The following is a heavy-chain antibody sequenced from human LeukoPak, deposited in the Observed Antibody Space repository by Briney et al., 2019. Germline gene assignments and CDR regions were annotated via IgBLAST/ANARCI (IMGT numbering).Heavy chain of an antibody. J-gene: IGHJ3*02. CDR3: ASYDFWSGPKRDAFDI. CDR1: GFTFSSYS. CDR2: ISSSSSYI. Sequence: GGSLRLSCAASGFTFSSYSMNWVRQAPGKGLEWVSSISSSSSYIYYADSVKGRFTISRDNAKNSLYLQMNSLRAEDTAVYYCASYDFWSGPKRDAFDIWGQGTMVTVSS. D-gene: IGHD3-3*01. V-gene: IGHV3-21*01.